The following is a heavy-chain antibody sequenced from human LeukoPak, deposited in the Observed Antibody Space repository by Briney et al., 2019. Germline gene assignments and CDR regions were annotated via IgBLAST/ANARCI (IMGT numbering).Heavy chain of an antibody. J-gene: IGHJ4*02. V-gene: IGHV3-30*02. CDR3: AKDVNWHYFDY. CDR1: GFIFRGHA. CDR2: IRYDGSNK. Sequence: GGSLRLSCAASGFIFRGHAMHWVRQAPGKGLEWVAFIRYDGSNKYYADSVKGRFTISRDNSTNTLYLQMDSLRVDDTAVYYCAKDVNWHYFDYWGQGTLVTVSS. D-gene: IGHD1-1*01.